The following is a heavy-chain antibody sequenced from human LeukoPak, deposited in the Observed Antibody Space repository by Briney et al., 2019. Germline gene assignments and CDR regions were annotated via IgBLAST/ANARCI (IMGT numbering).Heavy chain of an antibody. CDR2: IYNSESI. CDR1: GGSINGYY. CDR3: ARDRSSSYTRDWFDP. J-gene: IGHJ5*02. D-gene: IGHD6-13*01. V-gene: IGHV4-4*07. Sequence: SETLSLTCTVSGGSINGYYWSWIRQPAGKGPEWIGRIYNSESINYNPSLKSRVTMSIDTSKNQFSLKLKSVTAADTAVYYCARDRSSSYTRDWFDPWGQGALVTVSS.